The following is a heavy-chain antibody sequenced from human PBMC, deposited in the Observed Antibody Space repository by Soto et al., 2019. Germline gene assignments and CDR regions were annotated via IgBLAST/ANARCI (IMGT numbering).Heavy chain of an antibody. Sequence: ASVKVSCKASGYTFTGYYMHWVRQAPGQGLEWMGWINPNSGGTNYAQKFQGWVTMTRDTSISTAYMELSRLRSDDTAFYYCARTVVGATKGYYYGMDVWGQGTTVTVSS. D-gene: IGHD1-26*01. CDR1: GYTFTGYY. V-gene: IGHV1-2*04. CDR2: INPNSGGT. J-gene: IGHJ6*02. CDR3: ARTVVGATKGYYYGMDV.